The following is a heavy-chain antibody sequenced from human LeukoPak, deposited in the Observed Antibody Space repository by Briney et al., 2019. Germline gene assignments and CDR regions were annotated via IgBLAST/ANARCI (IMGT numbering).Heavy chain of an antibody. V-gene: IGHV5-51*01. J-gene: IGHJ5*02. D-gene: IGHD2-2*01. CDR2: IYPGDSDT. CDR1: GYIFTSHW. Sequence: GESLKISCKGSGYIFTSHWIGWVRQMPGKGLEWMGIIYPGDSDTRYSPSFQGQVTISADKSISTAYLQWSSLKASDTAMYYCARLLILGHCSPNSCGGWNHWGQGTLVTVSS. CDR3: ARLLILGHCSPNSCGGWNH.